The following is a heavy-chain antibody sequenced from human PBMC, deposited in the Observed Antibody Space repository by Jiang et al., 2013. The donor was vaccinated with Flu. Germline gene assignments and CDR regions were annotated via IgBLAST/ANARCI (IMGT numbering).Heavy chain of an antibody. CDR3: ARDRFSGYSFGYGMDV. Sequence: GLVQPGGSLRLSCAASGFTFSSYEMNWVRQAPGKGLEWVSYISSSGSTIYYADSVKGRFTISRDNAKNSLYLQMNSLRAEDTAVYYCARDRFSGYSFGYGMDVWGKGTTVTVSS. CDR2: ISSSGSTI. J-gene: IGHJ6*04. CDR1: GFTFSSYE. V-gene: IGHV3-48*03. D-gene: IGHD5-18*01.